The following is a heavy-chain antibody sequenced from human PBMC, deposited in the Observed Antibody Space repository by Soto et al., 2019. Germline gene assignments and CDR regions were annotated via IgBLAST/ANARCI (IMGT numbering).Heavy chain of an antibody. CDR3: ARVLYYGSGSYSPYGMDV. CDR2: VSPPFRTA. CDR1: GVSFNNNG. D-gene: IGHD3-10*01. V-gene: IGHV1-69*01. J-gene: IGHJ6*02. Sequence: QVQLVQSGAEVKKPGSSVKVSCKTSGVSFNNNGIGWVRQAPGHGLEWMGGVSPPFRTANYARKFQGRISITAAAATCTVNMELSSLTSEDTGQCHCARVLYYGSGSYSPYGMDVWGQGTTVTVSS.